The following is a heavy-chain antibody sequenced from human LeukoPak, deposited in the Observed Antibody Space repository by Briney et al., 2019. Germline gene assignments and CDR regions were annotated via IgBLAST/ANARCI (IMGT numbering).Heavy chain of an antibody. D-gene: IGHD3-10*01. J-gene: IGHJ4*02. Sequence: ASVKVSCKASGYTFTSYGISWVRQAPGQGLEWMGWISAYNGNTNYAQKLQGRVTMTTDTSTSTAYMELRSLRSDDTAVYYCARDITMVRGVRTPAYYWGQGTLVTVSS. CDR2: ISAYNGNT. V-gene: IGHV1-18*01. CDR3: ARDITMVRGVRTPAYY. CDR1: GYTFTSYG.